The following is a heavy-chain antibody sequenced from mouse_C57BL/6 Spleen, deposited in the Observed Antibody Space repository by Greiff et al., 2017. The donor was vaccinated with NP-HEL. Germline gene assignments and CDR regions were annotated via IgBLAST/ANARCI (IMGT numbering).Heavy chain of an antibody. D-gene: IGHD2-5*01. V-gene: IGHV7-3*01. J-gene: IGHJ1*03. CDR2: IRNKANGYTT. CDR3: ARSYYSNLYWYFDV. Sequence: EVQGVESGGGLVQPGGSLSLSCAASGFTFTDYYMSWVRQPPGKALEWLGFIRNKANGYTTEYSASVKGRFTISRDNSQSILYLQMNALGAEDSATYYCARSYYSNLYWYFDVWGTGTTVTVSS. CDR1: GFTFTDYY.